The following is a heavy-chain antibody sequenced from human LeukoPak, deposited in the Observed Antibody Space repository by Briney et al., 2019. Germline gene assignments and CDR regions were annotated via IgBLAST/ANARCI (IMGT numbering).Heavy chain of an antibody. CDR1: GFTFSSYS. J-gene: IGHJ6*03. Sequence: GGSLRLSCAASGFTFSSYSMNWVRQAPGKGLEWVSYISSSSSTIYYADSVKGRFTISRDNAKNSLYLQMNSLRPEDTAVYYCAYCSSSSCTTYYYYYMDVWGKGTTVTVSS. CDR2: ISSSSSTI. V-gene: IGHV3-48*01. CDR3: AYCSSSSCTTYYYYYMDV. D-gene: IGHD2-2*01.